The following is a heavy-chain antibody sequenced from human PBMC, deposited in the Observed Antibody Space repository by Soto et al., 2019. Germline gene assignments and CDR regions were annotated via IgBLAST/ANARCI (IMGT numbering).Heavy chain of an antibody. D-gene: IGHD5-12*01. V-gene: IGHV3-23*01. CDR1: EFTFSTYA. Sequence: GSLRLSCAASEFTFSTYAMSWVRQAPGKGLEWVSSISGRNDNTFFADSVKGRFTISRDTSRNTLYLQLNSLGAEDTAIYYCLRGNTGYGNFDSWGQGTLVTVSS. J-gene: IGHJ4*02. CDR3: LRGNTGYGNFDS. CDR2: ISGRNDNT.